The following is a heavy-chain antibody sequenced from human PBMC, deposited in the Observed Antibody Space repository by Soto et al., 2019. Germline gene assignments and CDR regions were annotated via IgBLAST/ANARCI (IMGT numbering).Heavy chain of an antibody. CDR1: GGSFSGYY. Sequence: PSETLSLTCAVYGGSFSGYYWSWIRQPPGKGLEWIGEINHSGSTNYNPSLKSRVTISVDTSKNQFSLKLSSVTAADTAVYYCARSSGRWGQGTLVTGSS. CDR2: INHSGST. CDR3: ARSSGR. D-gene: IGHD6-6*01. J-gene: IGHJ4*02. V-gene: IGHV4-34*01.